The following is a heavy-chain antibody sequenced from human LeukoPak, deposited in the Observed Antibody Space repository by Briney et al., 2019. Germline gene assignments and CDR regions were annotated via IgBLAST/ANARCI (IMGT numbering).Heavy chain of an antibody. J-gene: IGHJ5*02. D-gene: IGHD3-10*01. CDR3: ARDLVWFGEGDWFDP. V-gene: IGHV4-34*01. Sequence: SETLSLTCAVYGGSFSGYYWSWIRQPPGKGLEWIGEINHSGSTNYNPSLKSRVTISVDTSKNQLSLKLSSVTAADTAVYYCARDLVWFGEGDWFDPWGQGTLVTVSS. CDR2: INHSGST. CDR1: GGSFSGYY.